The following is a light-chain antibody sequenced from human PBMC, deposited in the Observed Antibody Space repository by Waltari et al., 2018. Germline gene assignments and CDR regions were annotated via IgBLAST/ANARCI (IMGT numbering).Light chain of an antibody. CDR2: YKAVPDK. CDR1: SGVNVISYN. V-gene: IGLV5-45*03. Sequence: QAVLTQPSSLSASPGASASLTCTLRSGVNVISYNIYWYQQKAGSPHQFLLRYKAVPDKQQGSGVPSRFSGSKDASANVGILLISGLRSEDEADYYCMIWHRGVWVSGGGTQLTVL. CDR3: MIWHRGVWV. J-gene: IGLJ3*02.